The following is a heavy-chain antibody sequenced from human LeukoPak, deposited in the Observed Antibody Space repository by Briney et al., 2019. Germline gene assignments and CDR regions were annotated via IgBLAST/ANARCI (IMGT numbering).Heavy chain of an antibody. V-gene: IGHV1-2*06. CDR3: ARAKGYYDSSGYYYYGMDV. J-gene: IGHJ6*02. CDR2: INPNSGGT. D-gene: IGHD3-22*01. CDR1: GYTFTGYC. Sequence: ASVKVSCKASGYTFTGYCMHWVRQAPGQGLEWMGRINPNSGGTNYAQKFQGRVTMTRDTSISTAYMELSRLRSDDTAVYYCARAKGYYDSSGYYYYGMDVWGQGTTVTVSS.